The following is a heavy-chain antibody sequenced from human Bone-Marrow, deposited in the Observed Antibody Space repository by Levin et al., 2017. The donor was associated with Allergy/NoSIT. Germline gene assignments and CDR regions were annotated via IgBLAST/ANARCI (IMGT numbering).Heavy chain of an antibody. CDR1: GGSISSDNYY. CDR3: VRRFWSSYYGPPDD. V-gene: IGHV4-39*01. Sequence: PSETLSLTCTVSGGSISSDNYYWGWIRQPPGKGLEWIGSIYYSGSTYYNPSLKSRVTISVDTSKNQFSLKLSSVTAADTAVYYCVRRFWSSYYGPPDDWGQGTLVTVSS. D-gene: IGHD3-3*01. J-gene: IGHJ4*02. CDR2: IYYSGST.